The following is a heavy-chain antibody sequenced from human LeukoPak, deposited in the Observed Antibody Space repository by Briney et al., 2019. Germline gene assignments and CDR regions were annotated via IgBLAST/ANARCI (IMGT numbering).Heavy chain of an antibody. D-gene: IGHD3-22*01. Sequence: SETLSLTCTVSGGSISSGSYYWSWIRQPAGKGLEWIGRIYTSGSTNYNPSLKSRVTISVGTSKNQFSLKLSSVTAADTAVYYCARSYYYDSSGWRLDYWGQGTLVTVSS. V-gene: IGHV4-61*02. CDR1: GGSISSGSYY. CDR3: ARSYYYDSSGWRLDY. J-gene: IGHJ4*02. CDR2: IYTSGST.